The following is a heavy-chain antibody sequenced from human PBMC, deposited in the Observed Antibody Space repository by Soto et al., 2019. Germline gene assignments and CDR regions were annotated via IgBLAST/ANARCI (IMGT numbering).Heavy chain of an antibody. Sequence: SETLSLTCAVYGGSFSGYYWSWIRQPPGKGLEWIGEINHSGSTNYNPSLKSRVTISVDTSKNQFSLKLSSVTAADTAVYYCARRAVAGTFFLYYYYGMDVWGQGTTVTVSS. CDR2: INHSGST. CDR3: ARRAVAGTFFLYYYYGMDV. V-gene: IGHV4-34*01. D-gene: IGHD6-19*01. J-gene: IGHJ6*02. CDR1: GGSFSGYY.